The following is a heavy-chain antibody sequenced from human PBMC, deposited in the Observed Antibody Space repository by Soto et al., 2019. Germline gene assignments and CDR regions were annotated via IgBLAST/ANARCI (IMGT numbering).Heavy chain of an antibody. J-gene: IGHJ4*02. D-gene: IGHD5-18*01. CDR3: AKDSDSLGYCYGYLFDY. CDR2: ISYDASNK. V-gene: IGHV3-30*18. Sequence: GGSLRLSCAASGFTFSSYGMHWVRQAPGNGLAWVAVISYDASNKYYADSVQGRSTISRDNSQNTLYLQMNSQRAEDTAVYYCAKDSDSLGYCYGYLFDYWGQGIPVT. CDR1: GFTFSSYG.